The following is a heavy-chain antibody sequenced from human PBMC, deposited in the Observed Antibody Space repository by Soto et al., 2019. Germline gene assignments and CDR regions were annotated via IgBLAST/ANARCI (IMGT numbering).Heavy chain of an antibody. CDR2: ISYDGSKE. CDR1: PFTFRSYS. Sequence: QEQMVQSGGGVVQPGRSLRLSCAASPFTFRSYSMHWVRQAPGKGLEWVTSISYDGSKESYADSVKGRFAVSRDNSENALYLQMNSLRPEDTAAYYCARYCNGGACYSASLDHWGQGTQVTVSS. J-gene: IGHJ4*02. D-gene: IGHD2-15*01. V-gene: IGHV3-30*09. CDR3: ARYCNGGACYSASLDH.